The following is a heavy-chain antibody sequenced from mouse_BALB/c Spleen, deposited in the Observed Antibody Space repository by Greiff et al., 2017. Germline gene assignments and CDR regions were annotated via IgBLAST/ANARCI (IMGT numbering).Heavy chain of an antibody. V-gene: IGHV5-12-1*01. D-gene: IGHD1-1*01. CDR3: ARRSYGSSYAMDY. J-gene: IGHJ4*01. CDR2: ISSGGGST. CDR1: GFAFSSYD. Sequence: EVKLQESGGGLVKPGGSLKLSCAASGFAFSSYDMSWVRQTPEKRLEWVAYISSGGGSTYYPDTVKGRFTISRDNAKNTLYLQMSSLKSEDTAMYYCARRSYGSSYAMDYWGQGTSVTVSS.